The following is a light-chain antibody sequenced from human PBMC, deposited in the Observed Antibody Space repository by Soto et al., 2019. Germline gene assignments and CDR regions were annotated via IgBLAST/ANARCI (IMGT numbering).Light chain of an antibody. Sequence: QSALTQPPSVSGDPGQRVTISCTGSSSNIGAGYDVHWYQQLPGRAPKLLIYGNTNRPSGVPDRFSGSKSGTSASLAITGLQAEDEADYYCLSFDSSLSVVFGGGTKVTVL. J-gene: IGLJ2*01. CDR1: SSNIGAGYD. CDR2: GNT. CDR3: LSFDSSLSVV. V-gene: IGLV1-40*01.